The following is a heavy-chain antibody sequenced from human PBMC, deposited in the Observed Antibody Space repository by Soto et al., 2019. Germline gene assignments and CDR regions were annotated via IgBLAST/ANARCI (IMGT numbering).Heavy chain of an antibody. CDR3: AKDLLRPGRAYGMDV. CDR2: ISYDGSNK. J-gene: IGHJ6*02. Sequence: QVQLVESGGGVVQPGRSLRLSCAASGFTFSSYGMHWVRQAPGKGLEWVAVISYDGSNKYYADSVKGRFTISRDNSKNTLYLQMNSLRVEDTAVYYCAKDLLRPGRAYGMDVWVQGTTVTVSS. V-gene: IGHV3-30*18. CDR1: GFTFSSYG.